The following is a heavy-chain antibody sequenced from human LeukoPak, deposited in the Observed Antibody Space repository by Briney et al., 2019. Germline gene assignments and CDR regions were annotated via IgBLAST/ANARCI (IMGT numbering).Heavy chain of an antibody. CDR1: GGSFSGYY. CDR2: INHSGTT. CDR3: ARGGLANYFDY. D-gene: IGHD3/OR15-3a*01. Sequence: SETLSLTCVVYGGSFSGYYWSWIRQPPGKGLERIGEINHSGTTNYNPSLKSRVTISVDTSKNQFSLKLTSVTAADTAVYYCARGGLANYFDYWGQGTLVPVSS. V-gene: IGHV4-34*01. J-gene: IGHJ4*02.